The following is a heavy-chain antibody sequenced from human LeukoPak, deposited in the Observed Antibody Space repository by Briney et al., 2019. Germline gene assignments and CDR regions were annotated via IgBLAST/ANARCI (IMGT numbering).Heavy chain of an antibody. J-gene: IGHJ4*02. CDR2: ISWNSGSV. Sequence: PGGSLRLSCAASGFTFDDYAMYWVRQAPGKGLEWVSGISWNSGSVNYADSVKGRFTISRDNAKNSLYLQMNSLRDEDTAVYYCARDTYYYGSGSYGYWGQGTLVTVSS. CDR1: GFTFDDYA. V-gene: IGHV3-9*01. CDR3: ARDTYYYGSGSYGY. D-gene: IGHD3-10*01.